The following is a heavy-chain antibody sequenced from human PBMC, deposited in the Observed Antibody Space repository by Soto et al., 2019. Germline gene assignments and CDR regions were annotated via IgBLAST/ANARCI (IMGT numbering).Heavy chain of an antibody. V-gene: IGHV1-69*13. J-gene: IGHJ5*02. Sequence: SVKVSCKASGGTFSSYAISWVRQAPGQGLEWMGGIIPIFGTANYAQKFQGRVTITADESTSTAYMELSRLRSEDTAVYYCARDLSGRNWFDPWGQGAMVTVSS. CDR3: ARDLSGRNWFDP. D-gene: IGHD1-1*01. CDR2: IIPIFGTA. CDR1: GGTFSSYA.